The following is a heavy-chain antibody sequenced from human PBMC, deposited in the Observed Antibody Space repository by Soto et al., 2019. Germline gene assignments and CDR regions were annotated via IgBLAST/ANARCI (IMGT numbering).Heavy chain of an antibody. Sequence: EVQLVASGGGLVQPGGSLRLSCAASGFSFSSFSMNWVRQAPGKGLEWVSYISSSSSTIYYADSVKGRVTICRDNAKNSLYLQMNSLRDEDTAVYYCARDPNYYDSSGLFDYWGQGTLVTVSS. V-gene: IGHV3-48*02. CDR2: ISSSSSTI. CDR1: GFSFSSFS. CDR3: ARDPNYYDSSGLFDY. J-gene: IGHJ4*02. D-gene: IGHD3-22*01.